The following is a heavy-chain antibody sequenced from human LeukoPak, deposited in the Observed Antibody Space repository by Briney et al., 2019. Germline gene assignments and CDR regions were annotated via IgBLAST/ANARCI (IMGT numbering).Heavy chain of an antibody. D-gene: IGHD2-15*01. V-gene: IGHV4-39*01. CDR1: GGSISGSSYY. Sequence: SETLSLTCTVSGGSISGSSYYWGWIRQPPGKGLEWIGSIYYSGSTYYNPSLKSRVTISVDTSKNQFSLKLSSVTAADTAVYYCARHRPRCSGGSCYRWFDPWGQGTLVTVSS. CDR3: ARHRPRCSGGSCYRWFDP. J-gene: IGHJ5*02. CDR2: IYYSGST.